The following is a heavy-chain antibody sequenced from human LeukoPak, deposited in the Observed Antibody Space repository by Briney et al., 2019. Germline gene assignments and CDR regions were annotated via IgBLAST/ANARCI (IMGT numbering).Heavy chain of an antibody. J-gene: IGHJ4*02. V-gene: IGHV3-30*18. CDR1: GFTFSNFG. CDR3: AKALAQWLVTSALDY. Sequence: GGSLRLSCAASGFTFSNFGTHWVPPAPGQGLEWGAVISYDGSNTYYADSVKGRATISRDNSKNTLFLQMNSLRPEDTAVYYCAKALAQWLVTSALDYWGQGTLVTVSS. D-gene: IGHD6-19*01. CDR2: ISYDGSNT.